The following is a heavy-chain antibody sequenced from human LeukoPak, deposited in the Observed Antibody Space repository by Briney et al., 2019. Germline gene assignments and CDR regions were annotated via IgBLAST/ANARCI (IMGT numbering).Heavy chain of an antibody. Sequence: ASVTVSCKASGYTFTSYGISWVRQAPGQGLEWMGWISAYNGNTNYAQKLQGRVTMTTDTSTSTAYMELRSLRSDDTAVYYCARDKSGHWWFDPWGQGTLVTVSS. CDR1: GYTFTSYG. CDR2: ISAYNGNT. CDR3: ARDKSGHWWFDP. D-gene: IGHD3-10*01. J-gene: IGHJ5*02. V-gene: IGHV1-18*01.